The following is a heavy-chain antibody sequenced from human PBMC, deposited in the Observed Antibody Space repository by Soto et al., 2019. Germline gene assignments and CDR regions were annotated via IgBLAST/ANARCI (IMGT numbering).Heavy chain of an antibody. Sequence: SETLSLTCTVSGGSISSGGYYWSWIRQHPGKGLEWIGYIYYSGSTYYNPSLKSRVTISVDTSKNQFSLKLSSVTAADTAVYYCARVRSSGYHFDYWGPGTLVTVSS. J-gene: IGHJ4*02. CDR2: IYYSGST. CDR1: GGSISSGGYY. CDR3: ARVRSSGYHFDY. D-gene: IGHD3-22*01. V-gene: IGHV4-31*03.